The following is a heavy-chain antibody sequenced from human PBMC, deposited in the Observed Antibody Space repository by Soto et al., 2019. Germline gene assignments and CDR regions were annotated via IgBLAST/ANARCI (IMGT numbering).Heavy chain of an antibody. CDR2: ISYDGSNK. Sequence: ESGGGVVQPGRSLRLSCVVSGITFSSYGMHWVRQAPGKGLEWVAVISYDGSNKHYVDSVKGRFTISRDNSKNTLYLQMNSLRAEDTAVYYCAKERGYRYYYGLDVWGQGTTVTVSS. V-gene: IGHV3-30*18. D-gene: IGHD5-18*01. J-gene: IGHJ6*02. CDR3: AKERGYRYYYGLDV. CDR1: GITFSSYG.